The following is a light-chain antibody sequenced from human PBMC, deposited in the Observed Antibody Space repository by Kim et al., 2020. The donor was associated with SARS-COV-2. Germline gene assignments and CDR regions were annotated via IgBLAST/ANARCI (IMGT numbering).Light chain of an antibody. CDR1: SSDFGAYNY. J-gene: IGLJ3*02. CDR2: DVS. Sequence: QSALTQPASVSGSPGQSITVSCTGTSSDFGAYNYVSWYQQHPGKAPKLMIFDVSKWPSGVSNRFSGSKSGNTASLTISGLLAEDEADYYCSSYITSSTLVFGGGTQLTVL. CDR3: SSYITSSTLV. V-gene: IGLV2-14*01.